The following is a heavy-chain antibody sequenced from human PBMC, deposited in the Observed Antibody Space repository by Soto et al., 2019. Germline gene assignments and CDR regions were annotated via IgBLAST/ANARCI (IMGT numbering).Heavy chain of an antibody. CDR2: IYTSGST. D-gene: IGHD5-12*01. J-gene: IGHJ4*02. CDR1: GGSISSYY. CDR3: AGGGGGYSGYDSHFDY. V-gene: IGHV4-4*07. Sequence: QVQLQESGPGLVKPSETLSLTCTVSGGSISSYYWSWIRQPAGKGLEWIGRIYTSGSTNYNPSLKCRVTMSVDTSKNQFSLKLSSVTAADTAVYYCAGGGGGYSGYDSHFDYWGQGTLVTVSS.